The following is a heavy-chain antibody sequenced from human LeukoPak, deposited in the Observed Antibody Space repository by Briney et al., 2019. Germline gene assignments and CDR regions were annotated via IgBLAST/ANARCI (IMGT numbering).Heavy chain of an antibody. D-gene: IGHD3-3*01. CDR1: GGSISSSSYY. CDR2: IYYSGST. CDR3: ARHYYDFWSGSYFDY. J-gene: IGHJ4*02. Sequence: PSETLSLTCTVSGGSISSSSYYWGWIRQPPGKGLEWIGSIYYSGSTYYNPSLKSRVTISVDTSKNQFSLKLSSVTAADTAVYNCARHYYDFWSGSYFDYWGQGTLVTVSS. V-gene: IGHV4-39*01.